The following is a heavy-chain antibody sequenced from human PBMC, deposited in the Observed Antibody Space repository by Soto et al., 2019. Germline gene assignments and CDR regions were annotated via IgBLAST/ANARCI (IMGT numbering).Heavy chain of an antibody. CDR2: ISAYNYNT. Sequence: QVQLVQSGAEVKKPGASVKVSCKASGYTFHNYGVSWVRQAPGQGLEWMGRISAYNYNTHYAQNFEGRVTMTTDTSTSTAYMELRSLRSDDTAIYYCARLTGGFRLVLVYWGQGTQVTVSS. D-gene: IGHD3-16*01. CDR1: GYTFHNYG. CDR3: ARLTGGFRLVLVY. J-gene: IGHJ4*02. V-gene: IGHV1-18*01.